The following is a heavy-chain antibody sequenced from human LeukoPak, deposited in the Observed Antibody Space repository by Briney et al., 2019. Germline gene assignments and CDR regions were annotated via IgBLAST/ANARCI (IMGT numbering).Heavy chain of an antibody. CDR2: INHSGST. CDR1: GGSFSGYY. J-gene: IGHJ4*02. Sequence: PSETLSLTCAVYGGSFSGYYWSWIRQPPGKGLEWIGEINHSGSTNYNPSLKSRVTISVDTSKNQFSLKLSSVAAADTAVYYCAREDDLFDYWGQGTLVTVSS. CDR3: AREDDLFDY. D-gene: IGHD2-15*01. V-gene: IGHV4-34*01.